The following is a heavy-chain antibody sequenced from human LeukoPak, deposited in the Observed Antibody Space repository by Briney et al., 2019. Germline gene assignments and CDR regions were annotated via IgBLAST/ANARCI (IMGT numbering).Heavy chain of an antibody. CDR3: AKPLNYDSSGYYLGAEYFQH. V-gene: IGHV3-48*03. Sequence: PGGSLRLSCAASGFTFSSYEMNWVRQAPGKGLEWVSYISSSGSTIYYADSVKGRFTISRDNAKNSLYLQMNSLRAEDTAVYYCAKPLNYDSSGYYLGAEYFQHWGQGTLVTVSS. J-gene: IGHJ1*01. D-gene: IGHD3-22*01. CDR2: ISSSGSTI. CDR1: GFTFSSYE.